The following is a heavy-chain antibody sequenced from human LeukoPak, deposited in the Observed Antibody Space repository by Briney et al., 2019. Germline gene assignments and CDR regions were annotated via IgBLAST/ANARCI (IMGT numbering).Heavy chain of an antibody. CDR3: ARQTMVRGVIGY. CDR2: IYYSGST. V-gene: IGHV4-59*01. J-gene: IGHJ4*02. D-gene: IGHD3-10*01. Sequence: SETLSLTCTVSGGSISSYYWSWIRQPPGKGLEWIGYIYYSGSTNYNPSLKSRVTISVDTSQNQFSLKLSSVTAADTAVYYCARQTMVRGVIGYWGQGTLVTVSS. CDR1: GGSISSYY.